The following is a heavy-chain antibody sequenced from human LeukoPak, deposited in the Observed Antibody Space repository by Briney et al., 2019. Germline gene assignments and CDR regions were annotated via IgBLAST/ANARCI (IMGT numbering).Heavy chain of an antibody. CDR1: GYTFTGYY. J-gene: IGHJ3*02. CDR2: INPNSGGT. CDR3: ARGDYYGSGHDAFGI. D-gene: IGHD3-10*01. V-gene: IGHV1-2*02. Sequence: ASVEVSCKASGYTFTGYYMHWVRQAPGQGLEWMGWINPNSGGTNYAQKFQGRVTMTRDTFISTAYMELSRLRSDETAVYCCARGDYYGSGHDAFGIWGQGTMVTVSS.